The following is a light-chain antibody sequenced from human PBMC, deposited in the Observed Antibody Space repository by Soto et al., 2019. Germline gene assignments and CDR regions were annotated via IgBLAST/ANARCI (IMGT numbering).Light chain of an antibody. Sequence: QSALTQPASVSGSPGQSITISCTGTSSDVGGYNSVSWYQQHPGKAPKLMIYDVSNRPSGVSNRFSGSKSGNTASLTISGLQAEDEADYYCSSYTSSSTFYVFGTGTQLTVL. CDR3: SSYTSSSTFYV. J-gene: IGLJ1*01. V-gene: IGLV2-14*01. CDR1: SSDVGGYNS. CDR2: DVS.